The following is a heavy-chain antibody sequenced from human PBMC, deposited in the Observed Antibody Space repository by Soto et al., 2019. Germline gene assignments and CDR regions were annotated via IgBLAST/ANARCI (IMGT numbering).Heavy chain of an antibody. V-gene: IGHV3-48*02. CDR2: ISSSSSTI. CDR3: ARGGGFSKFAP. Sequence: EVQLVESGGGLVQPGGSLRLSCAASGFTFSTYSMNWVRQAPGKGLEWVSYISSSSSTIYYADSVKGRFTISRDNAKNSLYLQMHSLRDEDTAVYYCARGGGFSKFAPWGQGTLVTVSS. J-gene: IGHJ5*02. CDR1: GFTFSTYS. D-gene: IGHD6-25*01.